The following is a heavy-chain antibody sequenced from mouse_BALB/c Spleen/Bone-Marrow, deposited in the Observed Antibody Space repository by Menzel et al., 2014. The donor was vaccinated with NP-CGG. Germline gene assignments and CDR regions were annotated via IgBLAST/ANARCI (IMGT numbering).Heavy chain of an antibody. CDR2: IDPYNGGT. Sequence: VQLQQSGPELVKPGASMKISCKASGYSFTSYTMNWVKQSHGKNLEWIGLIDPYNGGTSYNQKFKGKATLTVDKSSSTAYMELLSLTSEDSAVYYCARSYYDYDDAMDYWGQGTSVTVSS. CDR3: ARSYYDYDDAMDY. CDR1: GYSFTSYT. J-gene: IGHJ4*01. V-gene: IGHV1S135*01. D-gene: IGHD2-4*01.